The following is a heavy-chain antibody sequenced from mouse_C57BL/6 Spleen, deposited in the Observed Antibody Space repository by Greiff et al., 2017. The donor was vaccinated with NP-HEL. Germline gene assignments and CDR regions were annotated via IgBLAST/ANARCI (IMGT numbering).Heavy chain of an antibody. CDR1: GYTFTSYW. V-gene: IGHV1-59*01. CDR2: IDPSDSYT. J-gene: IGHJ4*01. D-gene: IGHD1-1*01. CDR3: ASPITTVVHYYAMDY. Sequence: VQLQQPGAELVRPGTSVKLSCKASGYTFTSYWMHWVKQRPGQGLEWIGVIDPSDSYTNYNQKFKGKATLTVDTSSSTAYMQLSSLTSEDSAVYYCASPITTVVHYYAMDYWGQGTSVTVSS.